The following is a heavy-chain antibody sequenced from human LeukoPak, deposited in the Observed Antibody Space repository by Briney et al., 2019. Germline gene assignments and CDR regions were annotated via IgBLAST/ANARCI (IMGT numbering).Heavy chain of an antibody. CDR3: ARESTFLAKFGSDY. CDR1: GFTFSDYW. D-gene: IGHD3-3*02. CDR2: INTDGSTT. J-gene: IGHJ4*02. V-gene: IGHV3-74*01. Sequence: PGGSLRLSCAASGFTFSDYWLHWVRQAPGKGLVWVSRINTDGSTTNYADSVKGRFTISRDNAKNTLYLQMNSLRAEDTAVYYCARESTFLAKFGSDYWGQGTLVTVSS.